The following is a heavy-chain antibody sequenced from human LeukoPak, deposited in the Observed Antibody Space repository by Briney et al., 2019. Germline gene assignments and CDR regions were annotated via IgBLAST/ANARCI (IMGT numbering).Heavy chain of an antibody. CDR3: ARDPLNNWNDDSDY. Sequence: GGSLRLSCAASGFTFSSYGMHWVRQAPGKGLEWVAVIWYDGSNKYYADSVKGRFTISRDNSKNTLYLQMNSLRAEDTAVYYCARDPLNNWNDDSDYWGQGTLVTVSS. V-gene: IGHV3-33*01. J-gene: IGHJ4*02. CDR1: GFTFSSYG. CDR2: IWYDGSNK. D-gene: IGHD1-20*01.